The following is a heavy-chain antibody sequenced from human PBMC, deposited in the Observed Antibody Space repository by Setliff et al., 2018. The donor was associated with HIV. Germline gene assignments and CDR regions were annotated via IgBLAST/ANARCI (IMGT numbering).Heavy chain of an antibody. CDR1: GGSISRGDYY. V-gene: IGHV4-61*09. Sequence: PSETLSLTCTVSGGSISRGDYYWNWIRQPAGKGLEWIGHIYTSGSTSGSTYYNPSLKSRVTISVDTAKNQFSLKMSSVPAADTAVYYCARERSGGSCYSCNYYYMDVWGKGTTVTVSS. CDR2: IYTSGSTSGST. J-gene: IGHJ6*03. D-gene: IGHD2-15*01. CDR3: ARERSGGSCYSCNYYYMDV.